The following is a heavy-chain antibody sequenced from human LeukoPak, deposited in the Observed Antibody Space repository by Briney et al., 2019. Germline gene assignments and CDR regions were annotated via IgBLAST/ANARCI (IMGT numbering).Heavy chain of an antibody. Sequence: PSETLSLTCTVSGGSISSYYWSWLRQPPGKGLEWIGYIYYSGSTNYNPSLKSRVTISVDTSKNQFSLKLSSVTAADTAVYYCARDSGKPYDSSGYLYFQHWGQGTLVTVSS. CDR2: IYYSGST. CDR3: ARDSGKPYDSSGYLYFQH. D-gene: IGHD3-22*01. J-gene: IGHJ1*01. CDR1: GGSISSYY. V-gene: IGHV4-59*01.